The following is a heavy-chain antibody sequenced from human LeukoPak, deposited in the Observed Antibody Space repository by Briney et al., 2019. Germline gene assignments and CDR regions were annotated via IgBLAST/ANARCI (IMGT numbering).Heavy chain of an antibody. CDR3: ARGRPHGNDY. CDR1: GFTFSSYW. J-gene: IGHJ4*02. Sequence: GGSLRLSCAASGFTFSSYWMNWVRQAPGKGLVWVSRIARDGGSRTYADSVKGRVSISRDNPKNTLYLQMNSLRVEDTALYYCARGRPHGNDYWGQGPLVTVSS. V-gene: IGHV3-74*01. D-gene: IGHD4-23*01. CDR2: IARDGGSR.